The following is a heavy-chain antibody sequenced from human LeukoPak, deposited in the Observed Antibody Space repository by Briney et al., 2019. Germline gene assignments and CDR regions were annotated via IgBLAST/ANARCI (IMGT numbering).Heavy chain of an antibody. Sequence: SETLSLTCTVSGGSISSYYWSWIRQPPGKGLEWIGYIYYSGSTNYNPSLKSRVTISVDTSKNQFSLKLSSVTAADTAVYYCARELGYCSGGGCDNYYYYYMDVWGKGTTVTVSS. CDR3: ARELGYCSGGGCDNYYYYYMDV. J-gene: IGHJ6*03. CDR2: IYYSGST. D-gene: IGHD2-15*01. CDR1: GGSISSYY. V-gene: IGHV4-59*12.